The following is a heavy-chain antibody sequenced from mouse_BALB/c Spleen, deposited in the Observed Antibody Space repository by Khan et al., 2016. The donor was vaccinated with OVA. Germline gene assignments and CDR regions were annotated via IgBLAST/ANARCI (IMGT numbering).Heavy chain of an antibody. J-gene: IGHJ4*01. CDR1: GYTFTSYW. CDR2: IAPGSGST. D-gene: IGHD1-1*01. Sequence: DLVKPGASVKLSCKASGYTFTSYWINWIKQRPGQGLEWIGHIAPGSGSTYYNEMFKGKATLTVDTSSSTVYIQLSSLSSEDSAVYFCARANYYGRSLYAMDYWGQGASFTVSS. CDR3: ARANYYGRSLYAMDY. V-gene: IGHV1S41*01.